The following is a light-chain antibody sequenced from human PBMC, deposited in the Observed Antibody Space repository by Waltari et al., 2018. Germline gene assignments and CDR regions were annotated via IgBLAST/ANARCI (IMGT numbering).Light chain of an antibody. CDR2: QDS. CDR1: KLGDKY. CDR3: QAWDSSPKV. V-gene: IGLV3-1*01. Sequence: SYELTQPPSVSVSPGQTASIPCSGDKLGDKYACWYQQKPGQSPVLVIYQDSKRPSGIPERFSGSNSGNTATLTISGTQAMDEADYYCQAWDSSPKVFGGGTKLTVL. J-gene: IGLJ3*02.